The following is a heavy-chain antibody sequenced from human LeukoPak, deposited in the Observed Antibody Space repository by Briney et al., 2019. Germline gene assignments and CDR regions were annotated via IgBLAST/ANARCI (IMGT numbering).Heavy chain of an antibody. CDR1: GFTFSSYA. V-gene: IGHV3-23*01. CDR3: ARSYGSGSYHYYYYGMDV. J-gene: IGHJ6*02. D-gene: IGHD3-10*01. CDR2: ISGSGGST. Sequence: GGSLRLSCAASGFTFSSYAMSWVRQAPGKGLECVSAISGSGGSTYYADSVKGRFTISRDNSKNTLYLQMNSLRAEDTAVYYCARSYGSGSYHYYYYGMDVWGQGTTVTVSS.